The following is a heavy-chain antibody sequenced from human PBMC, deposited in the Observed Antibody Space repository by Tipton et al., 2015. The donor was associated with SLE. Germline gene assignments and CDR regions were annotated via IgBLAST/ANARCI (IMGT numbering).Heavy chain of an antibody. CDR2: IYYSGST. J-gene: IGHJ4*02. CDR1: GGSISSYY. Sequence: TLSLTCTVSGGSISSYYWSWIRQPPGKGLEWIGYIYYSGSTYYNPSLESRVTMAIDTSKKQFSLKLSSVTAADTAVYYCARDCSSTSCQFIWGQGTLVTVSS. D-gene: IGHD2-2*01. CDR3: ARDCSSTSCQFI. V-gene: IGHV4-59*12.